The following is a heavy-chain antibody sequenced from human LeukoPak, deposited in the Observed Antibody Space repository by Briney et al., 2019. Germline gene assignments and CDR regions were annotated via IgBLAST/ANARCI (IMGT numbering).Heavy chain of an antibody. D-gene: IGHD2-2*01. CDR1: GFTFSNYA. Sequence: GGSLRLSCAASGFTFSNYAMSWVRQAPGKGLDWVSAISGNGISTYYADSVKGRFTISRDNSKNTLYLEMNSLRVEDTALYYCAKDLIPAAYRGLDYWGQGTLVTVSS. CDR3: AKDLIPAAYRGLDY. CDR2: ISGNGIST. J-gene: IGHJ4*02. V-gene: IGHV3-23*01.